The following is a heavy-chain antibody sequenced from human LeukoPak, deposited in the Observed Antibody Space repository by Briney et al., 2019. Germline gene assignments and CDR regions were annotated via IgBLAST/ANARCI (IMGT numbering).Heavy chain of an antibody. D-gene: IGHD1-26*01. CDR2: IKRDGSEK. CDR3: VRDDGATKPC. V-gene: IGHV3-7*01. Sequence: GGSLRLSCAASGFTLSSYWMSWVRQAPGKGLEWVANIKRDGSEKYYVDSVKGRFSISRDNAKNSLYLQMNSLRVEDTAVYYCVRDDGATKPCWGQGTLVTVSS. CDR1: GFTLSSYW. J-gene: IGHJ4*02.